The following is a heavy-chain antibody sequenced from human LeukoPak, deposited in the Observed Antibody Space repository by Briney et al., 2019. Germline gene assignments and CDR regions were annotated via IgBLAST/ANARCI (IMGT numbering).Heavy chain of an antibody. CDR1: GGSISSSSYY. V-gene: IGHV4-39*01. D-gene: IGHD6-13*01. Sequence: SETLSLTCTVSGGSISSSSYYWGWIRQPPGKGLEWIGSIYYSGSTYYSPSLKSRVTISVDTSKNQFSLKLSSVTAADTAVYYCAASGGSSSWSQLAFDYWGQGTLVTVSS. CDR2: IYYSGST. J-gene: IGHJ4*02. CDR3: AASGGSSSWSQLAFDY.